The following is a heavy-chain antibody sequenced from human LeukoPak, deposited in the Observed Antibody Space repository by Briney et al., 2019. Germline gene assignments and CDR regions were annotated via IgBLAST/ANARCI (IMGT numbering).Heavy chain of an antibody. CDR2: IKSKTDGGTT. CDR3: TTLPHYYDTPKYMDV. V-gene: IGHV3-15*01. CDR1: GFTFSNAW. Sequence: PGGSLRLSCAASGFTFSNAWMSWVRQAPGKGLEWVGRIKSKTDGGTTDYAAPVKGRFTISRDDSKNALYLQMNSLKTEDTAVYYCTTLPHYYDTPKYMDVWGKGTTVTISS. J-gene: IGHJ6*03. D-gene: IGHD3-22*01.